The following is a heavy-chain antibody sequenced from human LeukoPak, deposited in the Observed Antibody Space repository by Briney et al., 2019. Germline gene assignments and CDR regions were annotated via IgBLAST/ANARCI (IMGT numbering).Heavy chain of an antibody. V-gene: IGHV5-10-1*01. J-gene: IGHJ4*02. CDR1: GYSFTSYW. D-gene: IGHD6-13*01. CDR2: IDPSDSYT. Sequence: GESLKISCKGSGYSFTSYWISWVRQMPGKGLEWMGRIDPSDSYTNYSPSFQGHVTISADKSISTAYLQWSSLKASDTAMYYCAGVGVYSSSWAYFDYWGQGTLVTVSS. CDR3: AGVGVYSSSWAYFDY.